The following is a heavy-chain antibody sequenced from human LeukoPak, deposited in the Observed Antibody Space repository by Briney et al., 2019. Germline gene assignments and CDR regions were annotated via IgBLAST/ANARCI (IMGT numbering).Heavy chain of an antibody. J-gene: IGHJ4*02. CDR2: INPNSGGT. D-gene: IGHD3-22*01. V-gene: IGHV1-2*02. Sequence: VASVKVSCKASGYTFTGYYMRWVRQAPGQGLEWMGWINPNSGGTNYAQKFQGRVTMTRDTSISTAYMDLRRLRSDDTAVYYCARVRYDSSGYYGALSVFDYWGQGTLVTVSS. CDR3: ARVRYDSSGYYGALSVFDY. CDR1: GYTFTGYY.